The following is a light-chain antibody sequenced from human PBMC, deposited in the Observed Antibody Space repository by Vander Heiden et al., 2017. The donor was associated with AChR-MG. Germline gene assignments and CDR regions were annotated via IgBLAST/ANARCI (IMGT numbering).Light chain of an antibody. CDR2: GSS. CDR3: QQYLDSLLT. V-gene: IGKV3-20*01. Sequence: EIVLTQSPGTLFLSPGERATLSCTAIQPARQNYLSWYQQKRGQAQRHHLSGSSSSASGVPDRFSGGGSGTNFTLTIASVRPEDLTVYYCQQYLDSLLTFGGGTKVEIK. J-gene: IGKJ4*01. CDR1: QPARQNY.